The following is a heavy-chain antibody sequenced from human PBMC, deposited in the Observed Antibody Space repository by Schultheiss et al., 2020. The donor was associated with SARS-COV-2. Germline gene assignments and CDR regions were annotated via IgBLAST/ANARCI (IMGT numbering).Heavy chain of an antibody. Sequence: GESLKISCKASGYTFTSYDINWVRQATGQGLEWMGWMNPNSGNTGYAQKFQGRVTMTTDTSTSTAYMELRSLRSDDTAVYYCARVQYNWNPDRGYYYMDVWGKGTTVTVSS. CDR2: MNPNSGNT. V-gene: IGHV1-8*01. CDR3: ARVQYNWNPDRGYYYMDV. D-gene: IGHD1-1*01. J-gene: IGHJ6*03. CDR1: GYTFTSYD.